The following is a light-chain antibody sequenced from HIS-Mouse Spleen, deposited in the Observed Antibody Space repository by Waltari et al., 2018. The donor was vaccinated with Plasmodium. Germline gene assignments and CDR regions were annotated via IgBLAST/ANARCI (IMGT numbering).Light chain of an antibody. Sequence: SYELTQPPSVSVSPGQTARITCSGDELPKKYAYWYQQKSGPAHVLVIYEHSKRPSGIPGRCSGSSSGTIATLTISGAQLEDEADYYCYSTDSSGNHRVFGGGTKLTVL. CDR2: EHS. CDR3: YSTDSSGNHRV. CDR1: ELPKKY. V-gene: IGLV3-10*01. J-gene: IGLJ3*02.